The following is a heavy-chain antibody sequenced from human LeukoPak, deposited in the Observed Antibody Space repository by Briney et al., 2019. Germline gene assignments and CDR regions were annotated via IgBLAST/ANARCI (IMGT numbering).Heavy chain of an antibody. Sequence: GGSLRLSCAASGFTFSNYVMSWVRQPPGKGLEWVSSISSSSGYRYYADSVKGRFTISRDNAKNSLYLRLNSLRAEDTAVYYCARDTVTTGTYFDYWGQGTLVTVSS. J-gene: IGHJ4*02. CDR3: ARDTVTTGTYFDY. V-gene: IGHV3-21*01. D-gene: IGHD4-17*01. CDR1: GFTFSNYV. CDR2: ISSSSGYR.